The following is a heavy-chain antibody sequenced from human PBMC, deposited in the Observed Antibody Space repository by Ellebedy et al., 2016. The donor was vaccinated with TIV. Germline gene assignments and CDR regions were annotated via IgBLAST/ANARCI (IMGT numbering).Heavy chain of an antibody. D-gene: IGHD3-10*01. V-gene: IGHV3-23*01. Sequence: GESLKISCVVSGFSFSTYSMTWVRQAPGKGLEYVAVISGIGVYAYSADSVKGRFSIFKDESQNTLFLPMNSLGGDDTAGYYCAGGSQFDPWGQGTLVTVSS. J-gene: IGHJ5*02. CDR2: ISGIGVYA. CDR1: GFSFSTYS. CDR3: AGGSQFDP.